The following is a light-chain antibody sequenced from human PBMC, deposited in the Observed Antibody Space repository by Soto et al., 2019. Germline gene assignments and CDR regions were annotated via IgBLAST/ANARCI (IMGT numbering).Light chain of an antibody. V-gene: IGLV1-40*01. Sequence: QSVLTQPPSVSGAPGQRVTISCTGSSSNIGAGYNVHWYQQLPGTAPKLLIYGNSNRSSGVPDRFSGSKSGASASLAITGLQAGDEAVYYCQSYDSSLSGWVFGGGTKRTVL. CDR1: SSNIGAGYN. CDR3: QSYDSSLSGWV. CDR2: GNS. J-gene: IGLJ3*02.